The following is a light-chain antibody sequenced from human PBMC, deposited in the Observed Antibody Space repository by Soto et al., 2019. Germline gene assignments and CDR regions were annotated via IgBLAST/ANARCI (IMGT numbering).Light chain of an antibody. CDR3: GSYTSSSTLV. CDR2: DVS. Sequence: QSALTQPASVSGSAGQSITISCTGTSSDVGGYNFVSWYQQHPGKAPKLMIYDVSNRPSGVSDRFSGSKSGNTASLTISGLQAEDEADYYCGSYTSSSTLVFGTGTKVTVL. V-gene: IGLV2-14*01. CDR1: SSDVGGYNF. J-gene: IGLJ1*01.